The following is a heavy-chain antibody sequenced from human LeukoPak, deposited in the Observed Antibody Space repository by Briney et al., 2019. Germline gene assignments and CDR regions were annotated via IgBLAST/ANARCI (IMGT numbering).Heavy chain of an antibody. CDR3: ARDQAYFDY. V-gene: IGHV3-33*01. CDR2: IWYDGSNK. J-gene: IGHJ4*02. Sequence: PGGPLRLSCAVSAFTFSSYGMHWVRQAPGKGLEWVAVIWYDGSNKYYAYSVKGRFTISRDNSKNTLYLQMNSLRTEDTAVYYCARDQAYFDYWGQGTLVTVSS. CDR1: AFTFSSYG.